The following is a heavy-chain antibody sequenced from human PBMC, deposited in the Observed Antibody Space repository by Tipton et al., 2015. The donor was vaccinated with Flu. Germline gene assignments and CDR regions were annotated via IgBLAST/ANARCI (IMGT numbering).Heavy chain of an antibody. CDR3: ARKAYSGAFDI. CDR1: GGSFSGYY. Sequence: TLSLTCAVYGGSFSGYYWSWIRQPPGKGLEWIGEINHSGSTNYNPSLKSRVTISVDTSKNQFSLKLSSVTAADTAVYYCARKAYSGAFDIWGQGTMVTVSS. D-gene: IGHD2-21*01. J-gene: IGHJ3*02. CDR2: INHSGST. V-gene: IGHV4-34*01.